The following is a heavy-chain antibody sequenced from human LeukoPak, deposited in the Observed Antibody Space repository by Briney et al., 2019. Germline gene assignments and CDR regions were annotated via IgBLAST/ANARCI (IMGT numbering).Heavy chain of an antibody. D-gene: IGHD3-3*01. J-gene: IGHJ5*02. CDR3: ARHVSQITIFGVVLNWFDP. CDR2: IYYSGST. V-gene: IGHV4-59*08. CDR1: GGSISSYC. Sequence: SETLSLTCTVSGGSISSYCWSWIRQPPGKGLEWIGYIYYSGSTNYNPSLKSRVTISVDTSKNQFSLKLSSVTAADTAVYYCARHVSQITIFGVVLNWFDPWGQGTLVTVSS.